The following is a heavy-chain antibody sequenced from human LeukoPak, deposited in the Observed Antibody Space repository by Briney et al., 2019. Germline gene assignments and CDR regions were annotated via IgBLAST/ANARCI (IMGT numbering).Heavy chain of an antibody. J-gene: IGHJ4*02. CDR3: TRHCGTSIAAAGD. CDR2: IYYSGST. CDR1: GGSISSSSYY. Sequence: KPSETLSLTCTVSGGSISSSSYYWGWIRQPPGKGLEWIGSIYYSGSTYYNPSPKSRVTISVDTSKNQFSLKLSFVTVADTAVYYCTRHCGTSIAAAGDWGQGTLVTVSS. D-gene: IGHD6-13*01. V-gene: IGHV4-39*01.